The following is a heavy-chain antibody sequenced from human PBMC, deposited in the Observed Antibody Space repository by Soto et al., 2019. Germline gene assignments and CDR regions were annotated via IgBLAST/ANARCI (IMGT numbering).Heavy chain of an antibody. CDR1: GGLFSSYP. CDR3: ARGRSGYTWLNEF. V-gene: IGHV1-69*01. D-gene: IGHD3-22*01. Sequence: QEQLVQSGAEVKKPGSSVKVSCKASGGLFSSYPISWVRQVPGQGLEWMGGIIPVFQTAYYTQRFQGRVTITSDESTNTAYMDLCSLRSEDTAIYYCARGRSGYTWLNEFWGQGTLVTVSS. J-gene: IGHJ4*02. CDR2: IIPVFQTA.